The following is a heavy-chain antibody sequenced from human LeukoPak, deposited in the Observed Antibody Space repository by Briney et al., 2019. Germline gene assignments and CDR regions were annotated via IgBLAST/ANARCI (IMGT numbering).Heavy chain of an antibody. J-gene: IGHJ5*02. CDR2: INHSGST. CDR3: ARRYPLTGTYTTTWFDP. Sequence: SETLSLTCAVYGGSFSGYYWSWIRQPPGRGLEWMGEINHSGSTNYNPSLKSRVTISVDTSKNQFSLKLSSVTAADTAVYYCARRYPLTGTYTTTWFDPWGQGTLVTVSS. D-gene: IGHD4-17*01. CDR1: GGSFSGYY. V-gene: IGHV4-34*01.